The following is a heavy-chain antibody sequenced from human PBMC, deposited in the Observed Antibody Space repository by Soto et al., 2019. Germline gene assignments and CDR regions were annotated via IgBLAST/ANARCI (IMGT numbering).Heavy chain of an antibody. V-gene: IGHV4-61*01. J-gene: IGHJ6*02. D-gene: IGHD3-10*01. CDR2: IYYSGSA. CDR3: ARGVGFGYYYYHMDL. Sequence: SETLSLTCTVSGDSVTSVSDYWSWIRQPPGKGLEWIGYIYYSGSADYNPSLVSRVTISIDTSKNQFSLKLTSVTAADTAVYYCARGVGFGYYYYHMDLWGQGTTVTVSS. CDR1: GDSVTSVSDY.